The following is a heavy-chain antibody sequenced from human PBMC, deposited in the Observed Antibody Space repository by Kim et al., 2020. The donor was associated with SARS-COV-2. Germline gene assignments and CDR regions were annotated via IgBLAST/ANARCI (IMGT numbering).Heavy chain of an antibody. CDR1: GGSFSGYY. V-gene: IGHV4-34*01. J-gene: IGHJ4*02. CDR2: INHSGST. D-gene: IGHD3-22*01. CDR3: ARGPTSYYYDSSGSTRGFRY. Sequence: SETLSLTCAVYGGSFSGYYWSWIRQPPGKGLEWIGEINHSGSTNYNPSLKSRVTISVDTSKNQFSLKLSSVTAADTAVYYCARGPTSYYYDSSGSTRGFRYWGQGTLVTVSS.